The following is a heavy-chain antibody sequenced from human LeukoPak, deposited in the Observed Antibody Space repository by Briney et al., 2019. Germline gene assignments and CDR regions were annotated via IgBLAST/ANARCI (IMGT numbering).Heavy chain of an antibody. CDR1: GGSFSGYY. J-gene: IGHJ5*02. D-gene: IGHD6-6*01. Sequence: SETLSLTCAVYGGSFSGYYWGWICQPPGKGLEWIGEINHSGSTNYNPSLKSRVTISVDTSKNQFSLKLSSVTAADTAVYYCARGRPWFDPWGQGTLVTVSS. CDR2: INHSGST. CDR3: ARGRPWFDP. V-gene: IGHV4-34*01.